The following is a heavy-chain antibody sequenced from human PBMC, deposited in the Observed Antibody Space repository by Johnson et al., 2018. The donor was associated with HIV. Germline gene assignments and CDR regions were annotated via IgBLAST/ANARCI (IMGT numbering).Heavy chain of an antibody. CDR1: GFTFSSYA. CDR3: ARDRRFYDVLTSSSCPTFDL. V-gene: IGHV3-74*01. J-gene: IGHJ3*01. D-gene: IGHD3-9*01. CDR2: IDSVGRGT. Sequence: VQLVESGGGLVQPGGSLRLSCAASGFTFSSYAMSWVRQAPGKGLEWVSRIDSVGRGTSYADSVKGRFTISRDNAKNTLSLQMNNLRAEDTAVYYCARDRRFYDVLTSSSCPTFDLWGQGTMVTVSS.